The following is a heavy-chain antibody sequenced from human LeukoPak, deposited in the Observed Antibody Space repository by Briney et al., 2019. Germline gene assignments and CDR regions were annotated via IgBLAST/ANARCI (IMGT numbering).Heavy chain of an antibody. D-gene: IGHD7-27*01. CDR1: GGSISSYY. V-gene: IGHV4-59*01. CDR2: IYYSGST. J-gene: IGHJ4*02. CDR3: ARALGTAFYELYFDY. Sequence: SETLSLTCTVSGGSISSYYWSWIRQPPGKGLEWIGYIYYSGSTNYNPSLKSRVTISVDTSKNQFSLKLSSVTAADTAVYYCARALGTAFYELYFDYWGQGTLVTVSS.